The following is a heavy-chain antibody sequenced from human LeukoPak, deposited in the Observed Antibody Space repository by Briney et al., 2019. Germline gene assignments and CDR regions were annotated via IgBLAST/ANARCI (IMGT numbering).Heavy chain of an antibody. D-gene: IGHD3-16*01. CDR2: FYYSGTS. J-gene: IGHJ4*02. CDR1: GGSISDYY. CDR3: ARHYYGDVYYFDF. Sequence: SETLSLTCTVSGGSISDYYWSWLRQPPGKGLEWIGYFYYSGTSRYNPSLKSRVAFSADTSENQFSLKLTSVTAADTAVYYCARHYYGDVYYFDFWGQGTLVTVSS. V-gene: IGHV4-59*08.